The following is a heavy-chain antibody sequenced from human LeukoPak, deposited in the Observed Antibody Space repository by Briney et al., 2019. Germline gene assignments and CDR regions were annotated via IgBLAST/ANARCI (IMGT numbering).Heavy chain of an antibody. CDR3: AKVSDVLRYFDWFNFDY. CDR2: ISGSGGST. J-gene: IGHJ4*02. V-gene: IGHV3-23*01. Sequence: GGSLRLSCAASGFTFSSYAMSWVRQAPGKGLEWVSAISGSGGSTYYADSVKGRFTISRDNSKNTLYLQMNSLRAEDTAVYYCAKVSDVLRYFDWFNFDYWGQGTLVTVSS. CDR1: GFTFSSYA. D-gene: IGHD3-9*01.